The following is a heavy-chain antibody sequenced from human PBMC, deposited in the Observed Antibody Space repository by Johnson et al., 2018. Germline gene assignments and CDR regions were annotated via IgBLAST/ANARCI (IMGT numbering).Heavy chain of an antibody. D-gene: IGHD3-16*01. CDR1: GGSFSGYY. CDR2: INHSGST. J-gene: IGHJ3*02. V-gene: IGHV4-34*01. Sequence: QVQLQQWGAGLLKPSETLSLTCAVYGGSFSGYYWSWIRQPPGKGLAWIGEINHSGSTNYNPSLKSRVTIPVDTSKNQFSLKLSSVTAAATAVYYCARGGGERAFDIWGPWTMVTVSS. CDR3: ARGGGERAFDI.